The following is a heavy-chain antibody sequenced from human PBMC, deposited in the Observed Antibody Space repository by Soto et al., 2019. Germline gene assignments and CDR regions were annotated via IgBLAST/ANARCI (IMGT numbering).Heavy chain of an antibody. J-gene: IGHJ4*02. CDR2: ISNSGST. V-gene: IGHV4-30-4*01. Sequence: SETLSLTFTVSGGSISNGDYFWSWIRQPPGKGLEWIGYISNSGSTYYNPSLKSRLIMSLDTSKNQFSLKLSSVTAADTAVYYCARDQRWLQLSYWGQGTLVTVSS. CDR1: GGSISNGDYF. D-gene: IGHD5-12*01. CDR3: ARDQRWLQLSY.